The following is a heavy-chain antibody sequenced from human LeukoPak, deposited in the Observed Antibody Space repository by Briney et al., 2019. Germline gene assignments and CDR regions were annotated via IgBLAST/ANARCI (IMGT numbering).Heavy chain of an antibody. D-gene: IGHD3-3*01. CDR3: AREKLRFLEGAFDI. CDR2: IYYSGST. Sequence: KPPETLSLTCTVSGGSISSYYWSWIRQPPGKGLEWIGYIYYSGSTNYNPSLKSRVTISVDTSKNQFSLKLSSVTAADTAVYYCAREKLRFLEGAFDIWGQGTMVTVSS. J-gene: IGHJ3*02. V-gene: IGHV4-59*01. CDR1: GGSISSYY.